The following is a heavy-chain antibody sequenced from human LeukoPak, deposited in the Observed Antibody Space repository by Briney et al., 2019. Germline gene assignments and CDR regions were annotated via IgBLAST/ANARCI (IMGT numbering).Heavy chain of an antibody. CDR1: EFTFGDYA. J-gene: IGHJ6*04. D-gene: IGHD4-17*01. V-gene: IGHV3-49*04. Sequence: QSGGSLRLSCTASEFTFGDYAISWVRQAPGKGLEWLGFIRSKDNDGTTDYAASVKGRFIISRDDSKSVAYLQMNDLKTEDTAVYYCTRDRWGGDYISRGMDVWGKGTTVTISS. CDR2: IRSKDNDGTT. CDR3: TRDRWGGDYISRGMDV.